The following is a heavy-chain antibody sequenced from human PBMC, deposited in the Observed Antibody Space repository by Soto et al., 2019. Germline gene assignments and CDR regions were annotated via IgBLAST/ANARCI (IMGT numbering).Heavy chain of an antibody. J-gene: IGHJ5*02. CDR1: GGTFSSYA. CDR2: IIPIFGTG. Sequence: GDSVQVSCKASGGTFSSYAISWVRQAPGQGLEWMGGIIPIFGTGNYAQKCQGRVTITAGESTSTAYMELSSLRSGDTAVYYCARVLYSSSPHGSAAGKSFGWFDTWGQATLVSVSS. D-gene: IGHD6-6*01. CDR3: ARVLYSSSPHGSAAGKSFGWFDT. V-gene: IGHV1-69*13.